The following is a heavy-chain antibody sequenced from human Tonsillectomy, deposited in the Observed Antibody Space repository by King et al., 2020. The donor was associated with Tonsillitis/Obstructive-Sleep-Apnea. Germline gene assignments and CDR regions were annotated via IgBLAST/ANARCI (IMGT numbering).Heavy chain of an antibody. V-gene: IGHV1-69*09. CDR3: ARDLTGDKDY. Sequence: VQLVESGAEVKKPGSSVKVSCKASGGTFSSYSISWVRQAPGQGLEWMGLLIPILGIANYAQKFQGRVTITADKSTSTAYMELSSLRSEDTAVYYCARDLTGDKDYWGQGTLVTVSS. J-gene: IGHJ4*02. CDR2: LIPILGIA. D-gene: IGHD7-27*01. CDR1: GGTFSSYS.